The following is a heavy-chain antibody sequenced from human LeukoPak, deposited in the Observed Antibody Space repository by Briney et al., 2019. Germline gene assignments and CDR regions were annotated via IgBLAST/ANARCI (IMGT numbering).Heavy chain of an antibody. V-gene: IGHV3-48*01. Sequence: GGSLRPSCTASGFPFIEYSMNWVRQAPGKGLEWISYIGIDSGNTKYADSVRGRFTISADKAKNSLYLQMNSLRVEDTAVYYCARDHNYAFDNWGQGTLVSVAS. J-gene: IGHJ4*02. CDR3: ARDHNYAFDN. D-gene: IGHD1-1*01. CDR1: GFPFIEYS. CDR2: IGIDSGNT.